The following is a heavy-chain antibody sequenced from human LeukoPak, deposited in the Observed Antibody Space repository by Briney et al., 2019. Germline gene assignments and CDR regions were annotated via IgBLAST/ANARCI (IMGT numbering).Heavy chain of an antibody. CDR2: INAGNGNT. Sequence: ASVKVSCKASGYTFTSYAMHWVRQAPGQRLEWMGWINAGNGNTKYSQKFQGRVTITRDTSASTAYMELSSLRSEGTAVYYCARDRAIVNWFDPWGQGTLVTVSS. J-gene: IGHJ5*02. D-gene: IGHD2-21*01. V-gene: IGHV1-3*01. CDR1: GYTFTSYA. CDR3: ARDRAIVNWFDP.